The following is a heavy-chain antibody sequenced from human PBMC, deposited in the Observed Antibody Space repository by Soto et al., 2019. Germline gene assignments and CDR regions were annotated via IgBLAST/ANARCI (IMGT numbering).Heavy chain of an antibody. Sequence: QVQLQESGPGLVKPSQTLSLTCTVSSASISSADYYWSWIRQHPGKGLEWIAYIYYSGSTSYNPSLKRRVIKSMDTSRDQFSLTLTSVTAVGTAVYYCARARSRCGAACFDYWGQGTLVTVSS. J-gene: IGHJ4*02. D-gene: IGHD2-21*02. CDR3: ARARSRCGAACFDY. CDR2: IYYSGST. CDR1: SASISSADYY. V-gene: IGHV4-31*03.